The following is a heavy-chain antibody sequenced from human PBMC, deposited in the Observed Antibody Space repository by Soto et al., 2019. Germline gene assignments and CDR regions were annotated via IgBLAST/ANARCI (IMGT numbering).Heavy chain of an antibody. Sequence: EVQLVESGGGLVQPGGSLRLSCAASGFTFSSYWMHWVRQAPGKGLVWVSRINGDGSSTTYADSVKGRVTISRDNAKNTLYLQMNSLKAEDAALYYCARDSVGSNWRPPFDYWGQGTLVTVSS. CDR1: GFTFSSYW. CDR2: INGDGSST. D-gene: IGHD6-13*01. V-gene: IGHV3-74*03. J-gene: IGHJ4*02. CDR3: ARDSVGSNWRPPFDY.